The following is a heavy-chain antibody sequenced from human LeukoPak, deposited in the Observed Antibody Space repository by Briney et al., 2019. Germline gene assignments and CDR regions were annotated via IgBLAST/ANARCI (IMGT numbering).Heavy chain of an antibody. CDR3: ARVVLTVTTFVNWFDP. J-gene: IGHJ5*02. Sequence: PSETLSLTCTVSGGSISSSSYYWGWIRQPPGKGLEWIGSIYYSGSTYYNPSLKSRVTISVDTSKNQFSLKLSSVTAADTAVYYCARVVLTVTTFVNWFDPWGQGTLVTVSS. CDR2: IYYSGST. D-gene: IGHD4-11*01. V-gene: IGHV4-39*07. CDR1: GGSISSSSYY.